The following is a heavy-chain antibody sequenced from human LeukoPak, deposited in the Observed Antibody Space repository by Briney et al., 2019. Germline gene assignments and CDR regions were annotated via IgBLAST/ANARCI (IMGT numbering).Heavy chain of an antibody. CDR3: AKAVGIAAAGNWFDP. CDR1: GFTFDDYA. CDR2: ISWNSGSI. J-gene: IGHJ5*02. Sequence: GRSLRLSCAASGFTFDDYAMHWVRQAPGKGLEWVSGISWNSGSIGYADSVKGRFTISGDNAKNSLYLQMNSLRAEDTALYYCAKAVGIAAAGNWFDPWGQGTLVTVSS. V-gene: IGHV3-9*01. D-gene: IGHD6-13*01.